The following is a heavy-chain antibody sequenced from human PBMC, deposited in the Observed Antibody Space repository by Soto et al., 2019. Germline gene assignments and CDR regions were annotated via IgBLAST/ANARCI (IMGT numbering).Heavy chain of an antibody. J-gene: IGHJ3*02. CDR1: GYTFTGYY. V-gene: IGHV1-2*04. Sequence: ASVKVSCKASGYTFTGYYMHSARQAPGQGLEWMGWINPNSGGTNYAQKFQGWVTMTRDTSISTAYMELSRLRSDDTAVYYCARDKISASVAAFDILGQGTMDTVSS. CDR2: INPNSGGT. D-gene: IGHD6-25*01. CDR3: ARDKISASVAAFDI.